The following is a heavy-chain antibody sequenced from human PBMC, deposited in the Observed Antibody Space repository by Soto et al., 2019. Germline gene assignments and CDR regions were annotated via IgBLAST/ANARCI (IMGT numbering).Heavy chain of an antibody. CDR3: AKDSRPFGGDSGHDS. V-gene: IGHV3-21*01. Sequence: EVHLVESGGGLVKPGGSLRLSCAASGFTFSSFNMNWVRQAPGKGLEWVSSISTNSKDIYYAASVKGRFTISRDNANSSLFLPMGGLRAEDTALYYCAKDSRPFGGDSGHDSWGQGTLVSVSS. J-gene: IGHJ4*02. D-gene: IGHD2-21*02. CDR1: GFTFSSFN. CDR2: ISTNSKDI.